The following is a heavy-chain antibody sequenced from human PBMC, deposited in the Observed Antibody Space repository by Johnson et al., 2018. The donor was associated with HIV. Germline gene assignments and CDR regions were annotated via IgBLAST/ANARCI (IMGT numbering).Heavy chain of an antibody. CDR3: ARDPGDSSFDI. CDR1: GFSFNSYW. CDR2: IKEDESEK. V-gene: IGHV3-7*05. D-gene: IGHD6-13*01. Sequence: VQLVESGGGLVQPGGSLRLSCAASGFSFNSYWMSWVRQVPGKGLEFVANIKEDESEKSYVESVKGRFTISIDNANNLMYLQMSSLRAEDTAVYYCARDPGDSSFDIWGQGAMVIVSS. J-gene: IGHJ3*02.